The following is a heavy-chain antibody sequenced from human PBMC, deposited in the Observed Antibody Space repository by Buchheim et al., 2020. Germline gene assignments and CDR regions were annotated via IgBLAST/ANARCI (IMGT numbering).Heavy chain of an antibody. D-gene: IGHD6-19*01. Sequence: EVQLVESGGGLVQPGGSLRLSCAASGFTFSSYWISWVRQAPGKGLEWVANIKEDGSEKYYVDSVKGRFTILRDNAKSSLYPQMNSLRAEDTAVYYCARDRGWLQFDYWGQGTL. CDR3: ARDRGWLQFDY. V-gene: IGHV3-7*01. CDR1: GFTFSSYW. J-gene: IGHJ4*02. CDR2: IKEDGSEK.